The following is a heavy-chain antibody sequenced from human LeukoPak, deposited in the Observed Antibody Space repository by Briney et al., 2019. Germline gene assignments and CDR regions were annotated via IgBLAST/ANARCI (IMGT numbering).Heavy chain of an antibody. V-gene: IGHV3-21*01. Sequence: GGSLRLSCAASGFTFSIYGMIWVRQAPGKGLEWVSSISHNSDYIYFADSVKGRFTISRDNAKNSLYLQMNSLTVEDTAVYYCARAAISGPRVYYYMDVWGKGTTVTVSS. CDR3: ARAAISGPRVYYYMDV. D-gene: IGHD1/OR15-1a*01. CDR2: ISHNSDYI. CDR1: GFTFSIYG. J-gene: IGHJ6*03.